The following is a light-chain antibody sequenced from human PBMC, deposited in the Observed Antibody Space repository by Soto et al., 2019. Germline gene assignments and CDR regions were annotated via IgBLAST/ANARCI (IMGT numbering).Light chain of an antibody. CDR3: QQRKSYPIT. V-gene: IGKV1-9*01. CDR2: AAS. J-gene: IGKJ5*01. CDR1: QDINTY. Sequence: DIPLTQSPSFLSASVGDRVTITCRASQDINTYLAWYQQKPGKAPKLLIFAASTLQNGAPSRFSGSGSGTEFTVTITSLQPEDFATYYCQQRKSYPITFGQGTRLEMK.